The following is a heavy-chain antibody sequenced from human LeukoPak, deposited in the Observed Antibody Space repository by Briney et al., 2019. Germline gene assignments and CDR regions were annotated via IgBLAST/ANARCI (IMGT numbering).Heavy chain of an antibody. CDR2: ISSSSSYT. D-gene: IGHD3-22*01. V-gene: IGHV3-11*06. J-gene: IGHJ4*02. CDR3: AREPLYYYASSGIFDY. Sequence: GGSLRLSCAASGFTFSDYYRSWIRQAPGKGLEWVSYISSSSSYTNYADSVKGRFTISRDNAKNSLYLQMNSLRAEDTAVYYCAREPLYYYASSGIFDYWGQGTLVTVSS. CDR1: GFTFSDYY.